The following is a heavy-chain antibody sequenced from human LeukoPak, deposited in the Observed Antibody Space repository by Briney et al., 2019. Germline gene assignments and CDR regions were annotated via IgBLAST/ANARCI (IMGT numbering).Heavy chain of an antibody. CDR3: ARHESDYGDYSTFDS. V-gene: IGHV4-59*08. CDR1: GGSMSSYY. Sequence: SETLSLTCTVSGGSMSSYYWSWIRHPPGKGLQWIGYIFYSGSINYNPSLKSRVTISVDTSKNQFSLKLSSVTAADTAVYYCARHESDYGDYSTFDSWGQGTLVTVSS. CDR2: IFYSGSI. D-gene: IGHD4-17*01. J-gene: IGHJ4*02.